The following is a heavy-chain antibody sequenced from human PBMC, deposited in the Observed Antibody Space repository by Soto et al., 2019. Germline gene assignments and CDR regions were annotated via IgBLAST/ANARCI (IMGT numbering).Heavy chain of an antibody. CDR2: INPSGGRT. CDR3: ARDGGYDVLTGHYILLYYLDN. Sequence: QVHLVQSGAEVKKPGASVKVSYKASGYTFTTYSMHWVRQTPGHGLEWMGVINPSGGRTSYAQKFQGRVTMTRDTSTSTVHMELSNLRSEDTAVYFCARDGGYDVLTGHYILLYYLDNWGLGTLVTVSS. V-gene: IGHV1-46*01. CDR1: GYTFTTYS. J-gene: IGHJ4*02. D-gene: IGHD3-9*01.